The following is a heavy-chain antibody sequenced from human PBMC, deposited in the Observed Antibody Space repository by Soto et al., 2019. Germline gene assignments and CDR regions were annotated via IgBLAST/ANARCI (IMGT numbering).Heavy chain of an antibody. CDR1: GYSFTNYW. V-gene: IGHV5-51*01. CDR3: ARQHPLDSRVWFT. J-gene: IGHJ4*02. Sequence: GESLKISCKGSGYSFTNYWIGWVRQIPGKGLEWMGIINPADSDTRYSPSFQGQVTVSVDKSISTAYLHRGSLKASDTAMYYCARQHPLDSRVWFTWGQGTLVTVSS. D-gene: IGHD6-19*01. CDR2: INPADSDT.